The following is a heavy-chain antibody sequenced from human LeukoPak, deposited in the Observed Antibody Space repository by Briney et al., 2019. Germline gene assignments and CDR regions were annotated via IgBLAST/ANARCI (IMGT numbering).Heavy chain of an antibody. J-gene: IGHJ4*02. Sequence: GGSLRLSCATSGFIFSSYWMCWVRQAPGKGLEWVSAISGSGGSTYYADSVKGRFTISRDNSKNTLYLQMNSLRAEDTAAYYCAKVRRGGSYYYFDYWGQGTLVTVSS. D-gene: IGHD1-26*01. CDR1: GFIFSSYW. CDR3: AKVRRGGSYYYFDY. CDR2: ISGSGGST. V-gene: IGHV3-23*01.